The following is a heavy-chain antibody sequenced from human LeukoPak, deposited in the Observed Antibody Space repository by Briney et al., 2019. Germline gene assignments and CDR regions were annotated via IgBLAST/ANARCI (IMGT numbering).Heavy chain of an antibody. CDR1: GFTFRSYA. J-gene: IGHJ4*02. Sequence: PGGSLRLSCAASGFTFRSYAMIWVRQAPGKGLEWVPYISGSGATTNYADSVRGRFTISRDNSKNTLYLQMNSLRAEDTAVYYCAKDGKKYGSTWDFDYWGQGTLVTVSS. V-gene: IGHV3-23*01. D-gene: IGHD6-19*01. CDR2: ISGSGATT. CDR3: AKDGKKYGSTWDFDY.